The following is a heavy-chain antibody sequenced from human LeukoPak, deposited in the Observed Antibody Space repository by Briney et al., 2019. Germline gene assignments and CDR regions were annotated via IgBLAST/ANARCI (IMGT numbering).Heavy chain of an antibody. V-gene: IGHV3-30-3*01. Sequence: TGGSLRLSCAASGFTFSSYAMRWVRQAPGKGLEWVAVISYDGSNKYYADSVKGRFTISRDNSKNTLYLQMNSLRAEDTAVYYCASYHYWGQGTLVTVSS. CDR3: ASYHY. CDR1: GFTFSSYA. CDR2: ISYDGSNK. J-gene: IGHJ4*02.